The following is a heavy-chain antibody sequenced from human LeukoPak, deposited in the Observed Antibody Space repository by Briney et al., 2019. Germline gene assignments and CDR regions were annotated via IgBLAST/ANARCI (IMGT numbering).Heavy chain of an antibody. Sequence: ASVKVSCKASGYTFTGYYMHWVRQAPGQGLEWMGWINPNSGGTNYAQKFQGRVTMTRDTSISTAYMELSRLRSDDTAVYYCARDPPAGYYDSSGPQYYYYYYGMDVWGQGTTVTVSS. CDR3: ARDPPAGYYDSSGPQYYYYYYGMDV. V-gene: IGHV1-2*02. CDR1: GYTFTGYY. J-gene: IGHJ6*02. D-gene: IGHD3-22*01. CDR2: INPNSGGT.